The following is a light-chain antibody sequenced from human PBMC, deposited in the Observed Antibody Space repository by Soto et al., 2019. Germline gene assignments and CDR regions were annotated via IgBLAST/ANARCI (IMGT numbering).Light chain of an antibody. V-gene: IGKV3-15*01. CDR3: QEYNNWPPYT. Sequence: EIVMTQSPATLSVSPGERATLSCRASQSVSSNLAWYQQKPGQAPRLLIYGASTRPTGIPASSSGSGSGTDFTLTISSLQSEDFALYYYQEYNNWPPYTVSQGTKLESK. CDR2: GAS. CDR1: QSVSSN. J-gene: IGKJ2*01.